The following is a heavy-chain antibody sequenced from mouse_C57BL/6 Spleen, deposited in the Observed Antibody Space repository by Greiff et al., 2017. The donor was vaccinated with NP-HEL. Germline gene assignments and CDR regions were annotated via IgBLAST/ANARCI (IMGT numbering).Heavy chain of an antibody. V-gene: IGHV1-76*01. CDR1: GYTFTDYY. CDR2: IYPGSGNN. J-gene: IGHJ4*01. Sequence: VQLHQSGAELVRPGASVKLSCKASGYTFTDYYINWVKHRPGQGLEWIARIYPGSGNNYYNEKFKGKATLTAEKASSIAYMQLKSLTSEDSAVYFCARCSSYAGYAMDYWGQGTSVTVSS. CDR3: ARCSSYAGYAMDY. D-gene: IGHD1-1*01.